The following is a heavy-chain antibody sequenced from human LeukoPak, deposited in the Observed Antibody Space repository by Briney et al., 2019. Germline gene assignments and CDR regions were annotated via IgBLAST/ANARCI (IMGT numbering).Heavy chain of an antibody. V-gene: IGHV1-8*01. CDR3: ARGPRFDP. CDR1: GYTFTIYE. CDR2: ISPDTGNT. J-gene: IGHJ5*02. Sequence: ASVKVSCKASGYTFTIYEFNWVRQAPGQGLEWLGHISPDTGNTGYAQKFQGRVTMTRDTSISTAYMELRSLTSEDTAVYYCARGPRFDPWGQGTLVTVSS.